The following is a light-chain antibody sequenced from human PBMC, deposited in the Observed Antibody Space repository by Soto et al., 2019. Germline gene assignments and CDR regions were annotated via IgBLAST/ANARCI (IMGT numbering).Light chain of an antibody. J-gene: IGKJ2*01. CDR2: KVS. CDR1: QSLVYSDGNTY. CDR3: MQNTHWPYT. V-gene: IGKV2-30*01. Sequence: DVVMTQSPLSLPVTLGQPASISCRSSQSLVYSDGNTYLNWFQQGPGQSPRRLIYKVSNRDSGVPDRFSGSGSGTDFTLNISRVEADDVGIYYCMQNTHWPYTFGQGTKLEIK.